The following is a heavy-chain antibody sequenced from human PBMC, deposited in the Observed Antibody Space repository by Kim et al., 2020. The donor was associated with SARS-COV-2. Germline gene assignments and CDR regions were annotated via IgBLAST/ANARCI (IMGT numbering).Heavy chain of an antibody. D-gene: IGHD6-19*01. V-gene: IGHV3-30*03. J-gene: IGHJ6*02. CDR1: GFTFRSYA. Sequence: GGSLRLSCAASGFTFRSYALNWVRQAPGKGLEWVAVIYYDGSNKYYADSVKGRFTISRDNSKNTLYLHMNSLRIDDTALYYCARGLAQWLASRYFYVMDVWGPGTTVTVSS. CDR3: ARGLAQWLASRYFYVMDV. CDR2: IYYDGSNK.